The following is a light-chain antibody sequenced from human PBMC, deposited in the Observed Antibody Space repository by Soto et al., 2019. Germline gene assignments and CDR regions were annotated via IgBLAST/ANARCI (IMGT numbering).Light chain of an antibody. J-gene: IGKJ1*01. CDR2: ASS. Sequence: EIVLTQSPCTLSLSPGEGATLSCRASQSISSDYLAWYQKRPVQPPRLLIYASSIRATAIPVRFSGSGSGTDFTLTIIRLEHEDVALYYCQQYGYSPTFGQGTKVEI. CDR3: QQYGYSPT. V-gene: IGKV3-20*01. CDR1: QSISSDY.